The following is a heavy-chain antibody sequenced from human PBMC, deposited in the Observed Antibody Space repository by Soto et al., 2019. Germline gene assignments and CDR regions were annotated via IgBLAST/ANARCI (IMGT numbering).Heavy chain of an antibody. Sequence: GGSLRLSCAASGFTFSSYAMSWVRQAPGKGLEWVSAISGSGGSTYYADSVKGRFTISRDNSKNTLYLQMNSLRAEDTAVYYCAKALSYGSGSYLNYFDYWGQGTLVTVSS. CDR1: GFTFSSYA. V-gene: IGHV3-23*01. D-gene: IGHD3-10*01. CDR3: AKALSYGSGSYLNYFDY. J-gene: IGHJ4*02. CDR2: ISGSGGST.